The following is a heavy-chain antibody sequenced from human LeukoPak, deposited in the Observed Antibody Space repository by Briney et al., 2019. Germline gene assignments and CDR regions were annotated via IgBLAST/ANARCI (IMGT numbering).Heavy chain of an antibody. CDR3: ARVGDTYYWYFDL. V-gene: IGHV4-31*03. Sequence: RASQTLSLTCTVSGVSISSGGYYWSWIRQHPGKGLEWIGYIYYSGSTYYNPSLKSRVTISVDTSKNQFSLKLSSVTAADTAVYYCARVGDTYYWYFDLWGRGTLVTVSS. CDR2: IYYSGST. CDR1: GVSISSGGYY. D-gene: IGHD2/OR15-2a*01. J-gene: IGHJ2*01.